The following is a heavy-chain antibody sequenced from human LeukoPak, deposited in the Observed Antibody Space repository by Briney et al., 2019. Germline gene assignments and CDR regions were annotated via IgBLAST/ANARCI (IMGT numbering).Heavy chain of an antibody. D-gene: IGHD3-16*01. Sequence: PGGCLTLSCATSGFAFDLYGMHWVRQAPGKGLERVAFIRNDGSNNYYLDSVKGRLSTSRDNPKNKLYLQMNSLRPEDTAIYYCSKDNYDWGQGTLVTVSS. CDR2: IRNDGSNN. CDR1: GFAFDLYG. CDR3: SKDNYD. J-gene: IGHJ4*02. V-gene: IGHV3-30*02.